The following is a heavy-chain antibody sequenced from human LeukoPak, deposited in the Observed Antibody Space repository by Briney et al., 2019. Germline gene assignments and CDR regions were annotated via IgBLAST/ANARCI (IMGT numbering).Heavy chain of an antibody. CDR2: IYSGGST. Sequence: GGSLRLSCAASGFTVSSNYMSWVRQAPGKGREWVSVIYSGGSTYYADSVKGRFTISRDNSKNTLYLQMNSLRAEDTAVYYCARGGVVPAAPFDYWGQGTLVTVSS. CDR1: GFTVSSNY. J-gene: IGHJ4*02. V-gene: IGHV3-53*01. CDR3: ARGGVVPAAPFDY. D-gene: IGHD2-2*01.